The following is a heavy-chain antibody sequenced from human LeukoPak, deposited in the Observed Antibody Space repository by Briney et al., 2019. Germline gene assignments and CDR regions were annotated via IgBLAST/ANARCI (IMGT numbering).Heavy chain of an antibody. CDR2: MSGSGAIT. Sequence: GGTLRLSCAASGFTFSTYGMSWVRQAPGKGLEWVSAMSGSGAITYYADSVKGRFTISRDNSKNTLYLQMNSLRAEDTAVYYCATPPGLGELSRGVDYWGQGTLVTVSS. J-gene: IGHJ4*02. D-gene: IGHD3-16*02. CDR3: ATPPGLGELSRGVDY. CDR1: GFTFSTYG. V-gene: IGHV3-23*01.